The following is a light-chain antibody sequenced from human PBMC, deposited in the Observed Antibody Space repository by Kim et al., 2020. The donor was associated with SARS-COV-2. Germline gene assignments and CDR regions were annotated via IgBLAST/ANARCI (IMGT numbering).Light chain of an antibody. CDR2: IAS. V-gene: IGKV1-27*01. J-gene: IGKJ1*01. CDR1: QGIGND. Sequence: ASVEDTVYITLRARQGIGNDVAWYHKRPEKQPVLLISIASALQSGVPLRVTGSVAVTDYTLTTYALRPENVATYFCQKYNRATWTFGQGTKVDIK. CDR3: QKYNRATWT.